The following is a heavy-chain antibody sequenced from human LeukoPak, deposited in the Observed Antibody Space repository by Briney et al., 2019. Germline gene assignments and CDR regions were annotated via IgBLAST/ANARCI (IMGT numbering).Heavy chain of an antibody. D-gene: IGHD6-13*01. Sequence: GGSLRLSCAASGFTFSSYSMNWVRQAPGKGLEWVSSISSSSSYIYYADSVKGRFTISRDNAKNSLYLQMDSLRAEDTAVYYCARGSIAAAGVDYWGQGTLVTVPS. CDR1: GFTFSSYS. V-gene: IGHV3-21*01. CDR3: ARGSIAAAGVDY. J-gene: IGHJ4*02. CDR2: ISSSSSYI.